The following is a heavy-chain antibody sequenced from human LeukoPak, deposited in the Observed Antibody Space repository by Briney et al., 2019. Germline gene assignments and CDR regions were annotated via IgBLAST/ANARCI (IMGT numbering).Heavy chain of an antibody. CDR2: IYYSGST. CDR3: ARDRAPRGSSDY. D-gene: IGHD1-26*01. J-gene: IGHJ4*02. CDR1: GGSISSSSFY. V-gene: IGHV4-39*07. Sequence: SETLSLTCTVSGGSISSSSFYWGWIRQPPGKGLEWIGNIYYSGSTYYNPSLKSRVTISLDTSKNQFSLRLSSVTAADTAVYYCARDRAPRGSSDYWGQGTLVTVSS.